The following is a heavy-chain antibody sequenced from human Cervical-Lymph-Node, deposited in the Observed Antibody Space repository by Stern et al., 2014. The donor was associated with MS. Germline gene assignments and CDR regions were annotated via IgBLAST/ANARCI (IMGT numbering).Heavy chain of an antibody. CDR2: IKSKTDGGTT. CDR3: TTRAA. CDR1: GITFINAW. J-gene: IGHJ5*02. Sequence: EVQLVESGGGLAQPGGSLRLSCAASGITFINAWMTWVRQAPGKGLEWVGRIKSKTDGGTTDYAAPVKGRFTISRDDSKDTLYLEMTSLSAEDTAVYYCTTRAAWGQGTLVTVSS. V-gene: IGHV3-15*01. D-gene: IGHD6-25*01.